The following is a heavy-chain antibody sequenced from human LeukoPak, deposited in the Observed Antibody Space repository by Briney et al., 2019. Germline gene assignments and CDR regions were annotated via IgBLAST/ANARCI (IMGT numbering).Heavy chain of an antibody. Sequence: SETLSLTCSVSGDSIGSYYWTWIRQSPGKGLEWIGYIYYSGSTNYSPSLKSRVTISVDTSNNQFSLQLRSVTAADTAIYYCARGRARDGSYPWLDSWGQGTLVAVSS. D-gene: IGHD3-16*02. J-gene: IGHJ5*01. CDR2: IYYSGST. CDR3: ARGRARDGSYPWLDS. V-gene: IGHV4-59*01. CDR1: GDSIGSYY.